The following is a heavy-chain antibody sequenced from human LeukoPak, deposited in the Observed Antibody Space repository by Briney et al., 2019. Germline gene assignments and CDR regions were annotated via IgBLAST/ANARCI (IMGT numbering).Heavy chain of an antibody. CDR3: ARSADPLGYCSSTSCFDFDY. Sequence: GSLRLSCAASGFTFSSYSMNWVRQAPGKGLEWVSSISSSSSYIYYADSVKGRFTISRDNAKNSLYLQMNSLRAEDTAVYYCARSADPLGYCSSTSCFDFDYWGQGTLVTVSS. V-gene: IGHV3-21*01. D-gene: IGHD2-2*01. J-gene: IGHJ4*02. CDR2: ISSSSSYI. CDR1: GFTFSSYS.